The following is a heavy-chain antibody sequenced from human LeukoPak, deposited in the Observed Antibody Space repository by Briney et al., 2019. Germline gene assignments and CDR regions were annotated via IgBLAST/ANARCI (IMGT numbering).Heavy chain of an antibody. V-gene: IGHV4-39*07. CDR3: ARDLWRTTVNSP. CDR1: GGSISSSSYY. J-gene: IGHJ5*02. D-gene: IGHD4-17*01. Sequence: SSETLSLTCTVSGGSISSSSYYWGWIRQPPGKGLEWIGSIYYSGSTYYNPSLKSRVTISVDASKNQFSLKLSSVTAADTAVYYCARDLWRTTVNSPWGQGTLVTVSS. CDR2: IYYSGST.